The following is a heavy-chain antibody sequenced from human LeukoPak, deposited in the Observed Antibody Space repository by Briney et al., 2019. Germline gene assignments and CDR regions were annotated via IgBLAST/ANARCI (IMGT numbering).Heavy chain of an antibody. D-gene: IGHD3-22*01. Sequence: GGSLRLSCAASGFTFSSYAMSWVRQAPGKGLEWVSAISGSGGSTYYADSVKGRFTISRDNSKNTLYLQMNSLRAEDTAVYYCAKDMYYYDSSGYYLIYYFDYWGQGTLVTVSS. CDR2: ISGSGGST. CDR1: GFTFSSYA. CDR3: AKDMYYYDSSGYYLIYYFDY. J-gene: IGHJ4*02. V-gene: IGHV3-23*01.